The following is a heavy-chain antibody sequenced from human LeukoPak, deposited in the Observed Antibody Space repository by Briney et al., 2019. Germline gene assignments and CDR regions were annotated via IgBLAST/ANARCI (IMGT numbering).Heavy chain of an antibody. CDR3: ARAHWLDP. CDR2: IYYSGST. CDR1: GGSISSYY. Sequence: SETLSLTCTVSGGSISSYYWSWIRQPPGKGLEWIGYIYYSGSTNYNPSLKSRVTISVDTSKNQFSLKLSSVTAADTAVYYCARAHWLDPWGQGTLVTVSS. J-gene: IGHJ5*02. V-gene: IGHV4-59*01.